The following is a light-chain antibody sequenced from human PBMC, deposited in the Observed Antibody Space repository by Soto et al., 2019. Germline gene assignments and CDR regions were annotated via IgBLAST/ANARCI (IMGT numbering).Light chain of an antibody. J-gene: IGLJ1*01. CDR1: SSDVGTFNL. V-gene: IGLV2-23*02. CDR2: EVI. Sequence: QCVLTRVAYVTGAAGEGSSISCTGTSSDVGTFNLVSWYQQHPGKAPRLMIYEVIKRPSGVSNRFSGSKSGNTASLTISGLQAEDEADYYCCSYAGSSVYVFGTGTKVTVL. CDR3: CSYAGSSVYV.